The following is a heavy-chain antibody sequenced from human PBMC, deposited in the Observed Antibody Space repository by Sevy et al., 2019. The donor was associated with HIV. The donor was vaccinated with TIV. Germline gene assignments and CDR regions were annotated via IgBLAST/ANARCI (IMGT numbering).Heavy chain of an antibody. CDR3: ARDREVTSYYYYSMDV. Sequence: ASVKVSCKASGYTFTGYYMHWVRQAPGQGLEWMGRINPNSGGTNYAQKFRGRVTMTRDTSISTAYMELSRLRSDDTAGYYCARDREVTSYYYYSMDVWGQGTTVTVSS. CDR1: GYTFTGYY. CDR2: INPNSGGT. D-gene: IGHD4-17*01. V-gene: IGHV1-2*06. J-gene: IGHJ6*02.